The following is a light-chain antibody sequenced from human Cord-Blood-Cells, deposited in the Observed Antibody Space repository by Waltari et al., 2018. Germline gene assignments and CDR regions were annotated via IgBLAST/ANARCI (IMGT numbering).Light chain of an antibody. V-gene: IGLV2-8*01. Sequence: QSALTQPPSASGSPGQSVTISCTGTSSDVGGYNYVSWYQQHPGKAPKLMFYEVSKRPSGVPDRFCGSKSGNTASLTVSGLQAEDEADYYCSSYAGSNNLVFGTGTKVTVL. J-gene: IGLJ1*01. CDR1: SSDVGGYNY. CDR3: SSYAGSNNLV. CDR2: EVS.